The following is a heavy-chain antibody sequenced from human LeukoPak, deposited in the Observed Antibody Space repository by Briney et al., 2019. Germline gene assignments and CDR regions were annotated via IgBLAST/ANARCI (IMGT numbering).Heavy chain of an antibody. J-gene: IGHJ6*03. CDR2: IIPIFGTA. D-gene: IGHD4-11*01. CDR3: ARVAPTVTTLSNYYYYMDV. V-gene: IGHV1-69*13. CDR1: GGTFSSYA. Sequence: SVKVSCKASGGTFSSYAISWVRQAPGQGLEWMGRIIPIFGTANYAQKFQGRVTITADESTSTAYMELSSLRSEDTAVYYCARVAPTVTTLSNYYYYMDVWGKGTTVTVSS.